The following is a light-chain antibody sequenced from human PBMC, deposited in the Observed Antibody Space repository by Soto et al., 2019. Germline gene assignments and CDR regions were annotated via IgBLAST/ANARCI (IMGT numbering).Light chain of an antibody. CDR3: QQSYSTPWT. CDR1: QSISTY. Sequence: DIQMTQSPSSLSASVGDRVTITCRASQSISTYLNWYQQKPGKAPKHLIYAESSLQGVVPSRFSGSGSGTDFSLTIRSLQPEDFAIYYCQQSYSTPWTFGQGTKVEIK. CDR2: AES. J-gene: IGKJ1*01. V-gene: IGKV1-39*01.